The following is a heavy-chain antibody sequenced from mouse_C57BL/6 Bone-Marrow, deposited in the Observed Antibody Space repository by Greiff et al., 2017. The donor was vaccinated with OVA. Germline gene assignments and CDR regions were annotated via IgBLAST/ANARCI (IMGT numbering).Heavy chain of an antibody. CDR2: ILPGNGST. Sequence: QVQLQQSGAELMRPGASVKLSCKASGYTFTGYWIEWVKQRPGHGLEWIGEILPGNGSTNYNEKFKGKATLTADKSSNTAYMQLSRLTTEDSAIYYLTSDYSNGAAFAYWGQGTPLTVSA. CDR1: GYTFTGYW. CDR3: TSDYSNGAAFAY. J-gene: IGHJ2*01. D-gene: IGHD2-5*01. V-gene: IGHV1-9*01.